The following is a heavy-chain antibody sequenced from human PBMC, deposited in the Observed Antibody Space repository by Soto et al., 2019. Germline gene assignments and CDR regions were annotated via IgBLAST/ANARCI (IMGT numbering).Heavy chain of an antibody. CDR3: GRSYYDSISDRETFNFDS. CDR1: GASVSSGY. D-gene: IGHD3-16*01. Sequence: SETLSLTCSVSGASVSSGYWSWIRQPPGKGLEWIGFLYLGGSFNYNPSLTSRATVSVDTSKNQFSLKLTSVTAADTAVYYCGRSYYDSISDRETFNFDSWGQGTLVTVSS. J-gene: IGHJ4*02. V-gene: IGHV4-59*02. CDR2: LYLGGSF.